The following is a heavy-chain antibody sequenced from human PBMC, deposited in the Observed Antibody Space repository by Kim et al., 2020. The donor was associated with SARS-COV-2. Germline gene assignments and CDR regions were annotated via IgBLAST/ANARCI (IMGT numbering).Heavy chain of an antibody. CDR2: IYSGGST. CDR1: GFTVSSNY. D-gene: IGHD6-13*01. CDR3: AREGIEQQRTRPGYYYYYGMDV. V-gene: IGHV3-53*04. J-gene: IGHJ6*02. Sequence: GGSLRLSCAASGFTVSSNYMSWVRQAPGKGLEWVSVIYSGGSTYYADSVKGRFTISRHNSKNTLYLQMNSLRAEDTAVYYCAREGIEQQRTRPGYYYYYGMDVWGQGTTVTVSS.